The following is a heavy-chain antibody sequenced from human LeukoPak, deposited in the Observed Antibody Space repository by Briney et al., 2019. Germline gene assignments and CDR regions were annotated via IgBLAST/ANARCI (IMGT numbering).Heavy chain of an antibody. Sequence: AVTVSYKASGYTCTRHYMHWVRQSPGQGLEWMACTNPNRADTTYAQKFQDSLTMTRDTSSSTAYMELSRLTSDDTAVYYCARSSTVTNPYYYYGMDVWGQGTTVTVSS. CDR2: TNPNRADT. D-gene: IGHD4-17*01. CDR1: GYTCTRHY. V-gene: IGHV1-2*02. CDR3: ARSSTVTNPYYYYGMDV. J-gene: IGHJ6*02.